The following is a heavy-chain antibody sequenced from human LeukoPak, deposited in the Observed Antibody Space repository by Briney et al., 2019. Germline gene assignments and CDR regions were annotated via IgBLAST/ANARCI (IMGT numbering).Heavy chain of an antibody. J-gene: IGHJ6*03. CDR1: GYTLTELS. V-gene: IGHV1-24*01. CDR2: FDPEDGET. CDR3: ATAGLHYDFRSGSRRGMDV. Sequence: ASVKVSCKVSGYTLTELSMHWVRQAPGKGLEWMGGFDPEDGETIYAQKFQGRVTMTEDTSTDTAYMELSSLRSEDTAVYYCATAGLHYDFRSGSRRGMDVWGKGTTVTVSS. D-gene: IGHD3-3*01.